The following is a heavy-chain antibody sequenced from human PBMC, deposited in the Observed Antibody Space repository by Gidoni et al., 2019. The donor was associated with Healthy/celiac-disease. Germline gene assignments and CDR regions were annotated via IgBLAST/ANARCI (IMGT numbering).Heavy chain of an antibody. D-gene: IGHD6-19*01. CDR2: IKSKTEGGTT. Sequence: EVQLVESGGGLVKPGVSLRLPCAASGFTFSNAWRSWVRQAPWKGLEWVGRIKSKTEGGTTDYAAPVKGRFTISRDDSKNTLYLQMNSLKTEDTAAYYCTTLRSSGWYKVDYWGQGTLVTVSS. J-gene: IGHJ4*02. CDR3: TTLRSSGWYKVDY. CDR1: GFTFSNAW. V-gene: IGHV3-15*01.